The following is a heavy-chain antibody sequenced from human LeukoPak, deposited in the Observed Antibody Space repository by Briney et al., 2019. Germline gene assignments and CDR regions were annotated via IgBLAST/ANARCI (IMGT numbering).Heavy chain of an antibody. D-gene: IGHD6-19*01. CDR3: EIGMAVAAFDY. Sequence: QPGGSLRLSCSAPGFTFSSYAMHWVRQAPGKGLEYVSAISSNGGSTYYADSVKGRFTISRDNSKNTLYLQMSSLRAEDTAVYYCEIGMAVAAFDYWGQGTLVTVSS. J-gene: IGHJ4*02. CDR2: ISSNGGST. V-gene: IGHV3-64D*06. CDR1: GFTFSSYA.